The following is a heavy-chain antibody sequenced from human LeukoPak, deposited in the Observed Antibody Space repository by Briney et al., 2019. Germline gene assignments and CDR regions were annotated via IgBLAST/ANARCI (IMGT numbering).Heavy chain of an antibody. D-gene: IGHD6-13*01. CDR1: GGSFSGYY. V-gene: IGHV4-34*01. CDR3: ARWYEAAAGTREENWNWFDP. J-gene: IGHJ5*02. Sequence: SETLSLTCAVYGGSFSGYYWSWIRQPPGKGLEWIGEINHSGSTNYNPSLKSRVTISVDTSKNQFSLKLSSVTAADTAVYYCARWYEAAAGTREENWNWFDPWGQGTLVTVSS. CDR2: INHSGST.